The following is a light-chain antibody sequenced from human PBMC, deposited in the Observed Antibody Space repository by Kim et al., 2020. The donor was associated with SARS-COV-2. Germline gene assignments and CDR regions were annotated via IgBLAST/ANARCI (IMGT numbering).Light chain of an antibody. V-gene: IGLV3-21*04. J-gene: IGLJ1*01. CDR1: NIGSKS. CDR3: QVWDSSSDHPV. Sequence: SYELTQPPSVSVAPGKTARITCGGNNIGSKSVHWYQQKPGQAPVLVIYYDSDRPSGIPERFSGSNSGNTATLTISRVEAGDEADYYCQVWDSSSDHPVFRTGTKVTVL. CDR2: YDS.